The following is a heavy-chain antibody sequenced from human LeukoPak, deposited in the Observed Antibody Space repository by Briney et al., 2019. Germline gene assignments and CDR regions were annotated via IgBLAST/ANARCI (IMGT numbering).Heavy chain of an antibody. V-gene: IGHV3-7*03. Sequence: GGSLRLSCAASGFVFSGYWMCWVRQAPGKGLEWVANINEDGSKKHYLDSVEGRFTISRDNAKNSLYLQMSNLRAEDTAVYFCARGGGLDVWGQGATVTVSS. J-gene: IGHJ6*02. CDR1: GFVFSGYW. D-gene: IGHD3-16*01. CDR2: INEDGSKK. CDR3: ARGGGLDV.